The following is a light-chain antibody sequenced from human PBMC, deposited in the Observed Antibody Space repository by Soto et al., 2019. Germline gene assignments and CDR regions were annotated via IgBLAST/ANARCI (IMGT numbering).Light chain of an antibody. CDR2: DAS. V-gene: IGKV3D-11*01. CDR1: QAVNTR. Sequence: ETVLTQSPATLSSFPGDRVTLSCRASQAVNTRLAWYQHKPGQAPRLLIYDASNRATGIPARFSGSGSGTDFTLTISSLEPEDFAVYYCQQRSNWPWTFGQGTKVDIK. J-gene: IGKJ1*01. CDR3: QQRSNWPWT.